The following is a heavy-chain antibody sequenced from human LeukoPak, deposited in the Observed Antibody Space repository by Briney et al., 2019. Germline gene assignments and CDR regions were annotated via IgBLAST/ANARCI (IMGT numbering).Heavy chain of an antibody. J-gene: IGHJ4*02. V-gene: IGHV3-23*01. CDR2: ISGSGGTT. Sequence: EPGGSLRLSCVASGSTSSSSAMGWVRQAPGKGLEWVSAISGSGGTTYYADSVKGRFTISRDNAKNSLYLQMNSLRAEDTAVYYCASPDSSGSRNFDYWGQGTLVTVSS. CDR3: ASPDSSGSRNFDY. CDR1: GSTSSSSA. D-gene: IGHD3-22*01.